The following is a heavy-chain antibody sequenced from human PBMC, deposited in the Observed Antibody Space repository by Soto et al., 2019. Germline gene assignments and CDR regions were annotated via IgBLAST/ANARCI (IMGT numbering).Heavy chain of an antibody. CDR2: IYYSGST. J-gene: IGHJ4*02. Sequence: SGTLSLTCTVSGGSISSGGYYWSWIRQHPGKGLEWIGYIYYSGSTYYNPSLKSRVTISVDTSKNQFSLKLSSVTAADTAVYYCAGYIAPPNCFDYWGQGTLVTVYS. D-gene: IGHD6-13*01. V-gene: IGHV4-31*03. CDR1: GGSISSGGYY. CDR3: AGYIAPPNCFDY.